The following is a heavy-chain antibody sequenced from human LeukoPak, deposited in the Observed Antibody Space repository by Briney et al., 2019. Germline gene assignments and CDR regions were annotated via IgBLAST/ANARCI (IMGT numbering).Heavy chain of an antibody. D-gene: IGHD6-25*01. Sequence: GASVKVSCKASGYTFTGYYMHWVRQAPGQGLAWMRWTNPNSGGTNYAQKFQGRVTMTRDTSISTAYMELSRLRSDDTAVYYCARDLTGGYGSAWGQGTMVTVSP. CDR3: ARDLTGGYGSA. CDR2: TNPNSGGT. V-gene: IGHV1-2*02. J-gene: IGHJ3*01. CDR1: GYTFTGYY.